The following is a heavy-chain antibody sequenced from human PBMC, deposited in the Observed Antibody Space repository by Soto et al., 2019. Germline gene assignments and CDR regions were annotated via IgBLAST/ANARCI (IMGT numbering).Heavy chain of an antibody. CDR2: ISGNAGST. D-gene: IGHD2-2*01. CDR1: GFTFSNYA. CDR3: AKDIVVVPAAGDAFAI. J-gene: IGHJ3*02. Sequence: XGSLRLSCAASGFTFSNYAMSWVRQTPGKGLEWVSAISGNAGSTYYADSVKGRFTISRDNSKNTLYLQMNSLRAEDTAIYYCAKDIVVVPAAGDAFAIWGQGTMVTVS. V-gene: IGHV3-23*01.